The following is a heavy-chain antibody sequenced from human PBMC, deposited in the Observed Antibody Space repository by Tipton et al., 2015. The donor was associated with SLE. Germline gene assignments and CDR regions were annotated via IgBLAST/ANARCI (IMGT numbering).Heavy chain of an antibody. J-gene: IGHJ4*02. CDR1: GYTFTDYD. Sequence: QSGAEVKKPGASVKVSCKASGYTFTDYDISWVRQAPGQGLEWMGWISAYNGNANYVQTLQGRVTMTTDTSTTTAYMELRSLRSDDTAVYYCARSPKIVGATDFDYWGQGTLVTVSS. CDR3: ARSPKIVGATDFDY. CDR2: ISAYNGNA. D-gene: IGHD1-26*01. V-gene: IGHV1-18*04.